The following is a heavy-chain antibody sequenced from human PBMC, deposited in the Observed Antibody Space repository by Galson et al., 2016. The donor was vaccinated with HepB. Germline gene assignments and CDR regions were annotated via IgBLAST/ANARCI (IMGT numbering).Heavy chain of an antibody. CDR3: ARGSHIATTGGGFYYHYGMVV. Sequence: CAISGDSVSSNSAAWNWIRQSPSRGLEWLGRTYYRSKWYNDYAVSVKSRITINPDTSKNQFSLQLNSVTPDHTAVYYCARGSHIATTGGGFYYHYGMVVWGQGTTVTVSS. J-gene: IGHJ6*02. CDR1: GDSVSSNSAA. V-gene: IGHV6-1*01. CDR2: TYYRSKWYN. D-gene: IGHD1-1*01.